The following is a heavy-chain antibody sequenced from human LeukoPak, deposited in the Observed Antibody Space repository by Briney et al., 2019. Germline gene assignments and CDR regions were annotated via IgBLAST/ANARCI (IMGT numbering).Heavy chain of an antibody. D-gene: IGHD5-12*01. CDR2: FDPEDGET. CDR3: ATTGSSGGYDLSNDY. Sequence: ASVKVSCKVSGYTLTELSMHWVRQAPGKGLEWMGGFDPEDGETIYAQKFQGRVTMTEDTSTDTAYMELSSLRSEDTAVYYCATTGSSGGYDLSNDYWGQGTLVTVSS. J-gene: IGHJ4*02. V-gene: IGHV1-24*01. CDR1: GYTLTELS.